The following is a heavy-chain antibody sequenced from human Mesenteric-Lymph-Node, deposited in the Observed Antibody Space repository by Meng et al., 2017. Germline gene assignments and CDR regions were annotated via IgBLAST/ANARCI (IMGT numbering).Heavy chain of an antibody. CDR1: GGTFSSYA. V-gene: IGHV1-69*05. Sequence: SVKVSCKASGGTFSSYAISWVRQAPGQGLEWMGGIIPIFGTANYAQKFQGRVTMTRDTSTSTVYMELSSLRSEDTAVYYCAREEGSGDYFDYWGQGTLVTVSS. J-gene: IGHJ4*02. D-gene: IGHD6-19*01. CDR2: IIPIFGTA. CDR3: AREEGSGDYFDY.